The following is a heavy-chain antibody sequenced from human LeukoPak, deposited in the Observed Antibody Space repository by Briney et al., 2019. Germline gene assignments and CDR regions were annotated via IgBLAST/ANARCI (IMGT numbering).Heavy chain of an antibody. CDR3: ARDPYSGSYGNNYYYYMDV. V-gene: IGHV3-48*04. Sequence: GGSLRLSCAASGFTFSSYGMHWVRQAPGKGLEWVSYISSGSSTIYYADSVKGRFTISRDNAQNSLYLQMNSLRAEDTAVYYCARDPYSGSYGNNYYYYMDVRGKGTTVTISS. CDR1: GFTFSSYG. J-gene: IGHJ6*03. CDR2: ISSGSSTI. D-gene: IGHD5-12*01.